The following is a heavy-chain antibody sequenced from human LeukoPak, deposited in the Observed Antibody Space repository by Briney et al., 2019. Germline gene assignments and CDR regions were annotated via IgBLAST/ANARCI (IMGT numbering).Heavy chain of an antibody. D-gene: IGHD2-2*01. Sequence: PGGSLRLSCAASGFTFSGYWVTWVRQAPGKGLEWVANINPASSEKYYVGSVKGRFTISRDNAKNSLYLQMNSLRAEDTAVYYCAKHIVVVPAATDYWGQGTLVTVSS. J-gene: IGHJ4*02. CDR1: GFTFSGYW. CDR3: AKHIVVVPAATDY. V-gene: IGHV3-7*03. CDR2: INPASSEK.